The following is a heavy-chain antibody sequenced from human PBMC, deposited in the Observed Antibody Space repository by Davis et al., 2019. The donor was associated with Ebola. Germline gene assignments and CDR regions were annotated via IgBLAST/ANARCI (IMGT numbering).Heavy chain of an antibody. V-gene: IGHV3-53*01. CDR1: GFTVSSNY. CDR3: ARGVTGDLQF. D-gene: IGHD1-14*01. Sequence: GESLKISCAASGFTVSSNYMSWVRPAGGKGLEWVSSIYNPERPYYADSVRGRFTISRDDSRNTLYLQMSGLRDDDTAVYYCARGVTGDLQFWGQGTLVTVSS. J-gene: IGHJ1*01. CDR2: IYNPERP.